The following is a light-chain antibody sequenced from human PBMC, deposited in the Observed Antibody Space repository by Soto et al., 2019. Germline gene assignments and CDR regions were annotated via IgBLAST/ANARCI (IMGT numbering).Light chain of an antibody. CDR3: LLSYSGARV. CDR2: DTN. CDR1: TGAVTSGHY. J-gene: IGLJ3*02. V-gene: IGLV7-46*01. Sequence: QAVVTQEPSLTVSPGGIVTLTCGSSTGAVTSGHYPSWFQQKPGQAPRTLIYDTNNKHSWTPARFSGSLLGGKAALTLSGAQPEDEAEYYCLLSYSGARVFGGGTQLTVL.